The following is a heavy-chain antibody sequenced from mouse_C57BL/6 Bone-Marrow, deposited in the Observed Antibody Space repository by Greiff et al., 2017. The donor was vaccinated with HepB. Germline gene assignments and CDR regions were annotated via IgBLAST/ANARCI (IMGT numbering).Heavy chain of an antibody. V-gene: IGHV3-6*01. CDR1: GYSITSGYY. Sequence: EVQLVESGPGLVKPSQSLSLTCSVTGYSITSGYYWNWIRQFPGNKLEWMGYISYDGSNNYNPSLKNRISITRDTSKNQFFLKLNSVTTEDTATYYCASETTVVENYFDYWGQGTTLTVSS. J-gene: IGHJ2*01. CDR3: ASETTVVENYFDY. D-gene: IGHD1-1*01. CDR2: ISYDGSN.